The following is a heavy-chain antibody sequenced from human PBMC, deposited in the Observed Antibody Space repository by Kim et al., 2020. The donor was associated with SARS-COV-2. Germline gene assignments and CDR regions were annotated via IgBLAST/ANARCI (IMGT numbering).Heavy chain of an antibody. D-gene: IGHD3-16*01. CDR1: GFTFNTYT. CDR2: ISYIGGHN. CDR3: ARCFYDYVWGSTAGDY. J-gene: IGHJ4*02. Sequence: GGSLRLSCAASGFTFNTYTMHWVRQAPGKGLEWVAIISYIGGHNYYADSVKGRFTISRDNSKNTLYLQMNSLRPEDTAVYYCARCFYDYVWGSTAGDYWGQGALVTVSS. V-gene: IGHV3-30*04.